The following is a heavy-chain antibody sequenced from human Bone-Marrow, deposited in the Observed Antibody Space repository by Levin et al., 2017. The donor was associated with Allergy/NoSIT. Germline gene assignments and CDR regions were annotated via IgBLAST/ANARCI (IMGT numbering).Heavy chain of an antibody. CDR3: AKPRYCSSTSCAWNFDY. J-gene: IGHJ4*02. V-gene: IGHV3-23*01. CDR2: ISDSGGNT. CDR1: GFTFNNYA. D-gene: IGHD2-2*01. Sequence: GGSLRLSCAASGFTFNNYAMTWVRQAPGKGLEWVSTISDSGGNTYYPDSVKGRFTISRDNSMNSLYLQMNSLKAEDTAIYYCAKPRYCSSTSCAWNFDYWGQGTLVTVSS.